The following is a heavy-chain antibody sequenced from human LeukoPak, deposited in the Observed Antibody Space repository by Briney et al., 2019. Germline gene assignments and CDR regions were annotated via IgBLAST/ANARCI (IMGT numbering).Heavy chain of an antibody. CDR3: GRDPGWKMDV. CDR2: ISSSGSTI. CDR1: GFTFSDYY. V-gene: IGHV3-11*01. J-gene: IGHJ6*04. Sequence: GGSLRLSCAASGFTFSDYYMNWIRQAPGKGLEWVSYISSSGSTIYYADSVKGRFTLSRDNAKSSLYLQMNSLRAEDTAVYYCGRDPGWKMDVLGKGTTVIVSS. D-gene: IGHD1-1*01.